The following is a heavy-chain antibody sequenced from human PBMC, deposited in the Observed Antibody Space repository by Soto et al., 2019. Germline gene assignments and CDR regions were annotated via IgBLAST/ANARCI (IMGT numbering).Heavy chain of an antibody. Sequence: GGSLRLSCAASGFTFSSYGMHWVRQAPGKGLEWVAVIWYDGSNKYYADSVKGRFTISRDNSKNTLYLQMNSLRAEDTAVYYCARAYYGDLQYYYYYGMDVWGQGTTVTVSS. V-gene: IGHV3-33*01. CDR1: GFTFSSYG. CDR3: ARAYYGDLQYYYYYGMDV. D-gene: IGHD4-17*01. J-gene: IGHJ6*02. CDR2: IWYDGSNK.